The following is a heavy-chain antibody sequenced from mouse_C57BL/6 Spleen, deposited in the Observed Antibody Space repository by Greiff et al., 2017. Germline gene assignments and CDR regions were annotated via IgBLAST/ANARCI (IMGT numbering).Heavy chain of an antibody. Sequence: VQLQQSGPELVKPGASVKISCKASGYSFTGYYMNWVKQSPEKSLEWIGEINPSTGGTTYNQKFKAKATLTVDKSSSTAYMQLKSLTSEDSAVYYCAREDSNYGYFDVWGTGTTVTVSS. V-gene: IGHV1-42*01. CDR1: GYSFTGYY. CDR2: INPSTGGT. J-gene: IGHJ1*03. D-gene: IGHD2-5*01. CDR3: AREDSNYGYFDV.